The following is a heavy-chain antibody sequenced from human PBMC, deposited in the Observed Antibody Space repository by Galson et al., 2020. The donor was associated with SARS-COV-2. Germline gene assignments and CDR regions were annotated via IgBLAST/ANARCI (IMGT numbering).Heavy chain of an antibody. V-gene: IGHV4-39*01. Sequence: SETLSLTCTVSGGSISSSSYYWGWIRQPPGKGLEWIGSIYYSGSTYYNPSLKSRVTISVDTSKNQFSLKLSSVTAADTAVYYCARHVEWGLLSPVYYFDYWGQGTLVTVSS. J-gene: IGHJ4*02. CDR1: GGSISSSSYY. CDR2: IYYSGST. CDR3: ARHVEWGLLSPVYYFDY. D-gene: IGHD1-26*01.